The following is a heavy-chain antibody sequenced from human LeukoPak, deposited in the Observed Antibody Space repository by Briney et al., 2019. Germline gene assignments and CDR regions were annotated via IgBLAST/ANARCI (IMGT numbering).Heavy chain of an antibody. CDR1: GFPLSSYR. D-gene: IGHD3-9*01. CDR2: IKSKTDGGTT. Sequence: PGGSLTLSCAASGFPLSSYRMSWVRQAPGKGLEWVGRIKSKTDGGTTDYAAPVKGRFTISRDDSKNTLYLQMNSLKTEDTAVYYCTTALPLGDDILTGYYNSPFDYWGQGTLVTVSS. CDR3: TTALPLGDDILTGYYNSPFDY. J-gene: IGHJ4*02. V-gene: IGHV3-15*01.